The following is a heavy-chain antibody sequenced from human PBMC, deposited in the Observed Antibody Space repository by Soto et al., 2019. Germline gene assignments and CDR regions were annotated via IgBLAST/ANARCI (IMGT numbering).Heavy chain of an antibody. V-gene: IGHV1-3*01. CDR3: VSDAITAAAVNGMYV. Sequence: ASVKVSCKASGYTFTNYAMHWVRQAPGQRLEWMGWINAGNGNTKYSQKFQGRVTITRDTSASTAYMELSSLRSEDTAFYYCVSDAITAAAVNGMYVCAQGTTVPVSS. CDR2: INAGNGNT. J-gene: IGHJ6*02. D-gene: IGHD6-13*01. CDR1: GYTFTNYA.